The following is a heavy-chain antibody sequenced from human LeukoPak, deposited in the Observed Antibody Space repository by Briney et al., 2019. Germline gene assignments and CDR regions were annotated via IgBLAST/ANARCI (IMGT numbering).Heavy chain of an antibody. D-gene: IGHD3-10*01. V-gene: IGHV3-23*01. Sequence: GESLRLSCAASGFTFSSYAMSWVRQAPGKGLEWVSTISDSGGSTYYADSVKGRFTISRDNFKNTLYLEMNSLRAEDTAVYYCAKGTTITSPFDYWGQGTLVAVSS. J-gene: IGHJ4*02. CDR1: GFTFSSYA. CDR2: ISDSGGST. CDR3: AKGTTITSPFDY.